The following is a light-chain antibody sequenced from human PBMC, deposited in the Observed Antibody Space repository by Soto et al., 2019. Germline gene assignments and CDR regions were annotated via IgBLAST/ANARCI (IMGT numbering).Light chain of an antibody. CDR1: QRVSHY. V-gene: IGKV1-39*01. Sequence: DVQMTQSPSSLSASVGDRVTITCRASQRVSHYLNWYQQKTGAAPRLLIYSASNLQSGVPSRFSGSGSGTDFTLTINSLQPEDFATYYCQQSYSTPHTVGQGTKVDIK. CDR2: SAS. J-gene: IGKJ2*01. CDR3: QQSYSTPHT.